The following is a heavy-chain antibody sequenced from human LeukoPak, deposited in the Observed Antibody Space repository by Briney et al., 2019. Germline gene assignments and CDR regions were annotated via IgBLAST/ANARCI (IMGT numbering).Heavy chain of an antibody. Sequence: SVKVSCKTSGYTFTNYYMHWVRQAPGQGLEWMGGIIPIFGTANYAQKFQGRVTITADESTSTAYMELSSLRSEDTAVYYCAGTLYYYDSNGLGYYGVDVWGQGTTVTVSS. V-gene: IGHV1-69*13. J-gene: IGHJ6*02. CDR3: AGTLYYYDSNGLGYYGVDV. D-gene: IGHD3-22*01. CDR1: GYTFTNYY. CDR2: IIPIFGTA.